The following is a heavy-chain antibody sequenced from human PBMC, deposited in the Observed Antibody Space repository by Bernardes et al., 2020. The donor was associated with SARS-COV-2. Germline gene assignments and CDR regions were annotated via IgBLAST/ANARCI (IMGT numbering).Heavy chain of an antibody. D-gene: IGHD5-12*01. CDR2: ISWNSGSI. J-gene: IGHJ4*02. V-gene: IGHV3-9*01. CDR1: GFTFDDYA. CDR3: VIGEATSFDY. Sequence: GGSLRLSCAASGFTFDDYAMHWVRQAPGKGLEWVSGISWNSGSIGYADSVKGRFTISRDNAKNSLYLQMNSLRAEDTALYYCVIGEATSFDYWGQGTLVTVSS.